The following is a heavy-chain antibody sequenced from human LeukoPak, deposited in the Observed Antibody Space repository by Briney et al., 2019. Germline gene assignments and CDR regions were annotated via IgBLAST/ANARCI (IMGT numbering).Heavy chain of an antibody. CDR1: GGSISSSSYY. V-gene: IGHV4-39*07. D-gene: IGHD3-10*01. Sequence: PSETLSLTCTVSGGSISSSSYYWGWIRQPPGKGLEWIGSIYYSGSTYYNPSLKSRVTISVDTSKNQFSLKLSSVTAADAAVYYCARGPLWFGELAGYYFDYWGQGTLVTVSS. CDR3: ARGPLWFGELAGYYFDY. CDR2: IYYSGST. J-gene: IGHJ4*02.